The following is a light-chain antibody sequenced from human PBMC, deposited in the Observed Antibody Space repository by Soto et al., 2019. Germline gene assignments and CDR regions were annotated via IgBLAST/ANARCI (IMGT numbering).Light chain of an antibody. CDR3: TSYTSSNTWV. V-gene: IGLV2-14*01. J-gene: IGLJ3*02. CDR1: SSDVGGYNY. Sequence: QSALTQPASVSGSPGQSITISCTGTSSDVGGYNYVSWHQQHPGKAPKLMIYEVSNRPPGVSNRFSGSKSGNTASLTISGLQAEDEADYYCTSYTSSNTWVFGGGTKLTVL. CDR2: EVS.